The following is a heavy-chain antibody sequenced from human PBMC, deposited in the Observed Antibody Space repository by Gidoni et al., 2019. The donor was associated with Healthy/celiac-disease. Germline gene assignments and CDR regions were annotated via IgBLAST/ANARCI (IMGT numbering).Heavy chain of an antibody. V-gene: IGHV3-30-3*01. J-gene: IGHJ5*02. CDR1: GFTFSSYA. Sequence: QVQLVESGGGVVQPGRSLRLSCAASGFTFSSYAMHWVRQAPGKGLEWVAVISYDGSNKYYADSVKGRFTISRDNSKNTLYLQMNSLRAEDTAVYYCARGVGYSSSWYGGWFDPWGQGTLVTVSS. D-gene: IGHD6-13*01. CDR2: ISYDGSNK. CDR3: ARGVGYSSSWYGGWFDP.